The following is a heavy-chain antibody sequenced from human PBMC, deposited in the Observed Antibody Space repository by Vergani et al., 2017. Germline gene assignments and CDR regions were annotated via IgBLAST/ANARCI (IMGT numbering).Heavy chain of an antibody. CDR2: IRSKAYGGTT. CDR3: TRGATYYDFWSGYYFDY. J-gene: IGHJ4*02. CDR1: GFTFGDYA. V-gene: IGHV3-49*04. D-gene: IGHD3-3*01. Sequence: EVQLVESGGGLVQPGRSLRLSCTASGFTFGDYAMSWVRQAPGKGLEWGGFIRSKAYGGTTEYAASVKGRFTISRDDSKSIAYLQMNSLQTEDTAVYYCTRGATYYDFWSGYYFDYWGQGTLVTVSS.